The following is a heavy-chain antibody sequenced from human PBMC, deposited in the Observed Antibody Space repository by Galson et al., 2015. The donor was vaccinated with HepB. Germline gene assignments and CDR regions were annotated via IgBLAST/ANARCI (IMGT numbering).Heavy chain of an antibody. D-gene: IGHD6-19*01. J-gene: IGHJ6*03. Sequence: SLRLSCAASGFTVSSNYMSWVRQAPGKGLEWVSVIYSGGSTYYADSVKGRFTISRDNSKNTLYLQMNSLRAEDTAVYYCASYSSGWGSYYYYMDVWGKGTTVTVSS. CDR2: IYSGGST. CDR3: ASYSSGWGSYYYYMDV. CDR1: GFTVSSNY. V-gene: IGHV3-66*01.